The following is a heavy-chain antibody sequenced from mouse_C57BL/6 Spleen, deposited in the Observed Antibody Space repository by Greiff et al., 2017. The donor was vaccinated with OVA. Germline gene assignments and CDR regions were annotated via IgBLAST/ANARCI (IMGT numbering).Heavy chain of an antibody. CDR1: GFTFSSYA. D-gene: IGHD2-4*01. CDR3: ARDRDYDYDEDWYFDV. J-gene: IGHJ1*03. V-gene: IGHV5-4*01. CDR2: ISDGGSYT. Sequence: EVKLVESGGGLVKPGGSLKLSCAASGFTFSSYAMSWVRQTPEKRLEWVATISDGGSYTYYPDNVKGRFTISRDNAKNNLYLQMSHLKSEDTAMYYCARDRDYDYDEDWYFDVWGTGTTVTVSS.